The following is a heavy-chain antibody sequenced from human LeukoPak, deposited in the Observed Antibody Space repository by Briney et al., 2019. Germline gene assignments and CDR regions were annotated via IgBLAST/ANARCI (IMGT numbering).Heavy chain of an antibody. Sequence: SGPALVKPTQTLTLNGPFTGFSLRIRVICVSWIRQLPGQALEWLARIDWDDDKYYSTSLKTRLTISKDTSKNQVVLTMTNMDPLDTATYYCARIRRTTVVTAGAFDIWGQGTMVTVSS. V-gene: IGHV2-70*11. CDR1: GFSLRIRVIC. CDR2: IDWDDDK. D-gene: IGHD4-23*01. J-gene: IGHJ3*02. CDR3: ARIRRTTVVTAGAFDI.